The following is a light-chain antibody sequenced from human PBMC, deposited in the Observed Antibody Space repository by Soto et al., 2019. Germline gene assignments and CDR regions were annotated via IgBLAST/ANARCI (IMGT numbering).Light chain of an antibody. J-gene: IGKJ3*01. CDR1: QDISKS. Sequence: DIQMTQSPSSLSASVGDRVTITCQASQDISKSLNWYQQKSGKAPDLLIYDASNLGTGVPSNFSGSGSGTEFTFTISSLQPEDIATYYCQQSHNLPFTFGPGTKVEIK. V-gene: IGKV1-33*01. CDR3: QQSHNLPFT. CDR2: DAS.